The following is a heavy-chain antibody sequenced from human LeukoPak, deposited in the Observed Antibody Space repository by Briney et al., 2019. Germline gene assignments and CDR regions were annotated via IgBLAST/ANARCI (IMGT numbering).Heavy chain of an antibody. CDR2: SGST. CDR3: ARDVAVAGTPYYYYGMDV. V-gene: IGHV4-34*13. J-gene: IGHJ6*02. Sequence: SGSTNYNPSLKSRVAISVDTSKNQFSLKLSSVTAADTAVYYCARDVAVAGTPYYYYGMDVWGQGTTVTVSS. D-gene: IGHD6-19*01.